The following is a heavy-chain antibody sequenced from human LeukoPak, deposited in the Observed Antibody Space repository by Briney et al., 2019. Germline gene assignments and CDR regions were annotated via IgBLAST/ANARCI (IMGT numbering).Heavy chain of an antibody. CDR3: ARDYYGSGSYPLADY. D-gene: IGHD3-10*01. V-gene: IGHV3-74*03. CDR1: GFTFSNYW. CDR2: INSDGSST. Sequence: PGGSLRLSCAASGFTFSNYWIHWVRQAPGKGLVWVSHINSDGSSTTYADSVKGRFTISRDNAKNSLYLQMNSLRDEDTAVYYCARDYYGSGSYPLADYWGQGTLVTVSS. J-gene: IGHJ4*02.